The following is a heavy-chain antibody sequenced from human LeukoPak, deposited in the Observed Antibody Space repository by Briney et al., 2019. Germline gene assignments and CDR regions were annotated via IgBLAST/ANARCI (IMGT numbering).Heavy chain of an antibody. CDR1: GFTVSSNH. Sequence: GGSLRLPCAVSGFTVSSNHMSWVRQAPGKGLEWVSVFYSGGDTHYADSVKGRFTISRDNSKNTLYLQMNSLRAEDTAVYYCAREVPTSTGENWFDPWGQGTLVTVSS. J-gene: IGHJ5*02. V-gene: IGHV3-53*01. D-gene: IGHD1-14*01. CDR3: AREVPTSTGENWFDP. CDR2: FYSGGDT.